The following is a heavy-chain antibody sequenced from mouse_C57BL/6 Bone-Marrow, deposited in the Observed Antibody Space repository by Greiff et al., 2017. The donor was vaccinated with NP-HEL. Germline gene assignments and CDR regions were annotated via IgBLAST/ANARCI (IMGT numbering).Heavy chain of an antibody. Sequence: EVQGVESGGGLVQPGGSLKLSCAASGFTFSDYGMAWVRQAPRKGPEWVAFISNLAYSIYYADTVTGRFTISRENAKNTLYLEMSSLRSEDTAMYYCANYYGGYFDVWGTGTTVTVSS. CDR1: GFTFSDYG. D-gene: IGHD1-1*01. CDR2: ISNLAYSI. V-gene: IGHV5-15*01. CDR3: ANYYGGYFDV. J-gene: IGHJ1*03.